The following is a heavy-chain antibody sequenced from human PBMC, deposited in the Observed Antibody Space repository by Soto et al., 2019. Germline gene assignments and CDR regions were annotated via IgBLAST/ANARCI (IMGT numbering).Heavy chain of an antibody. CDR1: GFAFSTYA. CDR3: AKVTKRAAAGRYEYYKYGMDV. Sequence: GGSLRLSCAAAGFAFSTYAMTWVRQAPGKGLEWVSVSSGSGGSSYYAASVKGRFTISRENSKNTLFLQMNGLRAEDTAVYYCAKVTKRAAAGRYEYYKYGMDVWGQGTTVTVSS. J-gene: IGHJ6*01. D-gene: IGHD6-13*01. V-gene: IGHV3-23*01. CDR2: SSGSGGSS.